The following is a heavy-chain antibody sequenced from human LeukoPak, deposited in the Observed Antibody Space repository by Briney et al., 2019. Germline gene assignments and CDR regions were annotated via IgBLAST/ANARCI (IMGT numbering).Heavy chain of an antibody. CDR1: GGSISSYY. J-gene: IGHJ5*02. V-gene: IGHV4-4*07. CDR2: IYTSGST. D-gene: IGHD3-10*01. Sequence: PSETLSLTCTVSGGSISSYYWSWIRQPAGKGLEWIGRIYTSGSTNYNPSRKSRVTMSVDTSKNQFSLKLRSVTAPDTAVYYCARDELGYGSGINWFDPWGQGTLVTVSS. CDR3: ARDELGYGSGINWFDP.